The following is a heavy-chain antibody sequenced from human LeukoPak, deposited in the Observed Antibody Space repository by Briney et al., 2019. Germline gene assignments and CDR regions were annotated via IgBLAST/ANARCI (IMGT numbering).Heavy chain of an antibody. CDR3: ARLRYYDSPFDP. J-gene: IGHJ5*02. V-gene: IGHV4-61*01. CDR1: GYSISSGYY. D-gene: IGHD3-22*01. Sequence: SETLSLTCNVSGYSISSGYYWGWIRQPPGKGLEWIGYIYYSGSTNYNPSLKSRVTISVDTSKNQFSLKLSSVTAADTAVYYCARLRYYDSPFDPWGQGTLVTVSS. CDR2: IYYSGST.